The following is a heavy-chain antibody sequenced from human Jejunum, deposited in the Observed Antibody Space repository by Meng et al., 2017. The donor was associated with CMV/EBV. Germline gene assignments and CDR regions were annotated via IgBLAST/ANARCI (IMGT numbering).Heavy chain of an antibody. V-gene: IGHV3-13*01. CDR1: GFPFLTSA. CDR3: ARARSPTHFDY. Sequence: SCPASGFPFLTSAFHWVRHPTGKGLECVSSIGTVGDTYSIGSVKGRFIISREDAKNSVYLQMNGLRDGDTGLYYCARARSPTHFDYWGQGALVTVSS. CDR2: IGTVGDT. J-gene: IGHJ4*02.